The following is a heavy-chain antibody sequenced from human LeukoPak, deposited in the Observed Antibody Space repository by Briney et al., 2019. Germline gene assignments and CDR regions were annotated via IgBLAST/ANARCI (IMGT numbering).Heavy chain of an antibody. CDR3: TRVGPEYSSSWYSSFNYYYYGMDV. Sequence: PGGSLGLSCTASGFTFGDYAMSWFRQAPGKGLEWVGFIRSKACGGTTEYAASVKGRFTISRDDSKSIAYLQMNSLKTEDTAVYYCTRVGPEYSSSWYSSFNYYYYGMDVWGQGTTVTVSS. D-gene: IGHD6-13*01. CDR1: GFTFGDYA. CDR2: IRSKACGGTT. J-gene: IGHJ6*02. V-gene: IGHV3-49*03.